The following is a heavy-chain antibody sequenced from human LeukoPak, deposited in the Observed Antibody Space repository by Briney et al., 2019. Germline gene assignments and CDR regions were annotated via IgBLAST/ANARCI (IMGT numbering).Heavy chain of an antibody. CDR1: GGSISSGGYY. Sequence: TLSLTCTVSGGSISSGGYYWSWIRQHPGKGLEWIGYIYYSGSTYYNPSLKSRVTISVDTSKNQFSLKPSSVTAADTAVYYCARDTDYGDYYYGMDVWGQGTTVTVSS. D-gene: IGHD4-17*01. J-gene: IGHJ6*02. CDR3: ARDTDYGDYYYGMDV. CDR2: IYYSGST. V-gene: IGHV4-31*03.